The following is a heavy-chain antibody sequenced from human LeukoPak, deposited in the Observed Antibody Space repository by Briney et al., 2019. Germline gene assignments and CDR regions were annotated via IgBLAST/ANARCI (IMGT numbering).Heavy chain of an antibody. J-gene: IGHJ5*02. CDR3: ARVRYNWFDP. Sequence: GGSLRLSCAASGFTFSSYEMNWVRQAPGKGLEWVSYISSSGSTIYYADSVKGRFTISRDNAKNSLYLQMNSLRAEDTAVYYCARVRYNWFDPWGQGTLVTVSS. V-gene: IGHV3-48*03. CDR1: GFTFSSYE. CDR2: ISSSGSTI.